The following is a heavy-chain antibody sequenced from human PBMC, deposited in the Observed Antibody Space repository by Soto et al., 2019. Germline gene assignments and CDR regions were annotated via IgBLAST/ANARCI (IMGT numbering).Heavy chain of an antibody. V-gene: IGHV3-23*01. J-gene: IGHJ4*02. CDR3: AKNGLDNSPSAIDS. D-gene: IGHD2-8*01. CDR1: GFTFRNNV. Sequence: PDGSLRLSCAASGFTFRNNVLSWVRQAPGKGLDWVSGITGSGRDTYYADSVKGRFTISRDNSKNMVFLQMNSLRAEDTALYYCAKNGLDNSPSAIDSWGPGTLVTVSS. CDR2: ITGSGRDT.